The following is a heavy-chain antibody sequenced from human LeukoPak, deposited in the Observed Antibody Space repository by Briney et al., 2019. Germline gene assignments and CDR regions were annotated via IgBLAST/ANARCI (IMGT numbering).Heavy chain of an antibody. Sequence: GGSLRLSCAASGFTFHNHALSWVRQAPGEGLEWVSGLSGSGDIRYYAESVKGRFTISRDNSKNTVYLHMNSLRAEDTAVYFCAKALSVSSIPSGDFDFWGQGTLVTVSS. CDR1: GFTFHNHA. CDR2: LSGSGDIR. V-gene: IGHV3-23*01. CDR3: AKALSVSSIPSGDFDF. J-gene: IGHJ4*02. D-gene: IGHD6-6*01.